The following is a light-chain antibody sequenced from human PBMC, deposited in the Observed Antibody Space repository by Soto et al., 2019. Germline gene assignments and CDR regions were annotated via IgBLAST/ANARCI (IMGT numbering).Light chain of an antibody. CDR1: NSNIGNND. CDR2: RNT. J-gene: IGLJ1*01. Sequence: QAVVTQPPSASGTPGQRVTISCSGSNSNIGNNDVDWYQQVPGSAPKLLIFRNTQRPSGVPDRFSGTKSGTSASLAITGLRSDVEADYYCATWDDSLSDYVFGTGTKLTVL. CDR3: ATWDDSLSDYV. V-gene: IGLV1-47*01.